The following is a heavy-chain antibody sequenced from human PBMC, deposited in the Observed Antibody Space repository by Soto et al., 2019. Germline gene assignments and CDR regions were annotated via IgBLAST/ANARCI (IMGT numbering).Heavy chain of an antibody. CDR3: ARVGGVAARTFDY. V-gene: IGHV4-59*01. CDR1: CGSIIPFY. Sequence: SETLSLTCTFSCGSIIPFYWSWVRQPPGKGLEWIGYLYYSGNTNYNPSLKSRVTISVDASKNQVSLRLTSVTAADTAVYYCARVGGVAARTFDYWGQGTVVTVSS. D-gene: IGHD2-15*01. J-gene: IGHJ4*02. CDR2: LYYSGNT.